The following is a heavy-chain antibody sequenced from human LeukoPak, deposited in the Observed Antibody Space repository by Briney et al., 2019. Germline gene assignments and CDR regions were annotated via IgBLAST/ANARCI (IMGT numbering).Heavy chain of an antibody. Sequence: SQTLSLTCTVSGDSISSGDYYWSWIRQPAGKGLEWIGRISSSGSTNYNPSLKSRVTISVDTSKNQLSLKLTSVTAADTAVYYCAVETDGDYFDYWGQGTLVTVSS. J-gene: IGHJ4*02. CDR1: GDSISSGDYY. V-gene: IGHV4-61*02. D-gene: IGHD1-1*01. CDR3: AVETDGDYFDY. CDR2: ISSSGST.